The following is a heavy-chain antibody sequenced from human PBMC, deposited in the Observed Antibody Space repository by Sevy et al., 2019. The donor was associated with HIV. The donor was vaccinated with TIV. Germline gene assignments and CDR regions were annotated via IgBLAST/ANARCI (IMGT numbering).Heavy chain of an antibody. CDR3: VADYSAGWAFGS. D-gene: IGHD6-19*01. CDR1: GFPFSYYW. Sequence: GGSLRLSCAASGFPFSYYWMHWVRQAPGKGLEWVATINQDESTKFYVDSMKSRFTVSRDNAKNSLYLLMNSLRAEDTAIYYCVADYSAGWAFGSWGQGTLVTVSS. V-gene: IGHV3-7*03. J-gene: IGHJ5*02. CDR2: INQDESTK.